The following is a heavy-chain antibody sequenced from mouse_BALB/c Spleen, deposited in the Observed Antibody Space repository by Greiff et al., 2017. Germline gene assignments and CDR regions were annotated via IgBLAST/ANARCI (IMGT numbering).Heavy chain of an antibody. D-gene: IGHD1-2*01. V-gene: IGHV10-1*02. CDR2: IRSKSNNYAT. J-gene: IGHJ1*01. CDR3: VSQFITTANYWYFDV. CDR1: GFTFNTYA. Sequence: EVKLVESGGGLVQPKGSLKLSCAASGFTFNTYAMNWVRQAPGKGLEWVARIRSKSNNYATYYADSVKDRFTISRDDSQSMLYLQMNNLKTEDTAMYYCVSQFITTANYWYFDVWGAGTTVTVSS.